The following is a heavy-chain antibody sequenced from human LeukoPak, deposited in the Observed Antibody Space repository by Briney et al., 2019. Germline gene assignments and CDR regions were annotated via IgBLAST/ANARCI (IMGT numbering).Heavy chain of an antibody. CDR2: IYPGDSET. CDR3: ARRGVASGWYYIDY. J-gene: IGHJ4*02. CDR1: GYSFTTYW. V-gene: IGHV5-51*01. Sequence: GESLKISCKGSGYSFTTYWIGWVPQMPGKGLEWMGIIYPGDSETRYSPSFQGQVTIPADKSISTAYLQWNSLKASDTAMYYCARRGVASGWYYIDYWGQGTLVTVSS. D-gene: IGHD6-19*01.